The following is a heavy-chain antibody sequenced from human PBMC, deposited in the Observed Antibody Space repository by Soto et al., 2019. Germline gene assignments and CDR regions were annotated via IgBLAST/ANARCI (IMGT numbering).Heavy chain of an antibody. CDR3: ARDDPWQQLATTYFDY. CDR2: ISAENGNT. CDR1: GSPFTSYG. V-gene: IGHV1-18*01. D-gene: IGHD6-13*01. J-gene: IGHJ4*02. Sequence: QVQLVQSGAEVKKPGSSVKVSSKASGSPFTSYGISGVGQAPGEGLEWWGWISAENGNTNYAQKLQGSVTMTTDTSTSTAYMELRSLRSDDTAVYYCARDDPWQQLATTYFDYWGQGTLVTVSS.